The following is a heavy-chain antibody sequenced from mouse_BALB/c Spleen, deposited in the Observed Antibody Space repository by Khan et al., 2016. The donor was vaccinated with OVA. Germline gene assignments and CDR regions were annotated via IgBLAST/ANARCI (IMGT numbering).Heavy chain of an antibody. V-gene: IGHV14-3*02. CDR2: IDPPNGNT. CDR3: ARMARK. J-gene: IGHJ2*01. Sequence: EGKRQQDGPELVKSWPTVKLSCTVSGLYIKDTYMHWLKQRPEQGLEWIGRIDPPNGNTKYDPTLQGKATITADTSSNTAYLQLSSLTSEDTAVYYCARMARKWGQGTTLTVSS. CDR1: GLYIKDTY.